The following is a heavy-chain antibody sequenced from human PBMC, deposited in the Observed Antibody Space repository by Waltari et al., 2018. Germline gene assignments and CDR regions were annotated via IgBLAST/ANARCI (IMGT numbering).Heavy chain of an antibody. D-gene: IGHD2-15*01. CDR2: MNPSSGHT. CDR3: ARRRAGAATPYNWYYP. Sequence: QVQLVQSGAAVRKPGAPVKVSCKASGYTFTPHAINWVRKDAGQGLEWMGWMNPSSGHTDYAQNFQGRVTMTRDTSISTAYMELTGLTSEDTAVYYCARRRAGAATPYNWYYPWGQGTPVTVSS. V-gene: IGHV1-8*01. J-gene: IGHJ5*02. CDR1: GYTFTPHA.